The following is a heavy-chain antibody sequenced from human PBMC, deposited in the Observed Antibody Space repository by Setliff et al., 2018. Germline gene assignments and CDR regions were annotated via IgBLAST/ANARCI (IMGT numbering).Heavy chain of an antibody. CDR1: GGSITNSY. V-gene: IGHV4-59*13. CDR2: VYNNGNNGIT. D-gene: IGHD3-22*01. J-gene: IGHJ4*02. CDR3: ARDSALHSYHYDSSGYLDY. Sequence: SETLSLTCTVSGGSITNSYWSWIRQTPGKGLEWIGYVYNNGNNGITKYNPSLRSRVTMSLDTSKNNFSMQLRSVTAADTALYYCARDSALHSYHYDSSGYLDYWGQGALVTVSS.